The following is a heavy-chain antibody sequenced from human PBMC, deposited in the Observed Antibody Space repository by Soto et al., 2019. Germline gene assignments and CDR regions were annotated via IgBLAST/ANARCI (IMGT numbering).Heavy chain of an antibody. CDR3: ARGSSSDY. J-gene: IGHJ4*02. V-gene: IGHV1-69*13. Sequence: SGKFSCNACDGTLGSHGSVWVRQAPGQGLEWMGGIIPIFGTANYAQKFQGRVTITADESTSTAYMELSSLRSEDTAVYYCARGSSSDYWGQGTLVTVSS. D-gene: IGHD6-6*01. CDR1: DGTLGSHG. CDR2: IIPIFGTA.